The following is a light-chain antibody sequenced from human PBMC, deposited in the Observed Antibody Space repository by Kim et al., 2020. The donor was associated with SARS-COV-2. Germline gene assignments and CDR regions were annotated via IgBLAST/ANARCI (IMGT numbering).Light chain of an antibody. CDR3: QQYDLYPLT. CDR2: AAS. J-gene: IGKJ4*01. Sequence: ASVGERVTITCRASQGIGNYLAWIQQKPGKAPKSLIYAASSLQSGVPSKFSGSGSGTFFTLTISSLQPEDCATYYCQQYDLYPLTFGGGTKVDIK. CDR1: QGIGNY. V-gene: IGKV1-16*02.